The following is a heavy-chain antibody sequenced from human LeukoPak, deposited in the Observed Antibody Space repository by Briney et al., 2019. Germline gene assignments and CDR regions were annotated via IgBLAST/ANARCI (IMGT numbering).Heavy chain of an antibody. D-gene: IGHD6-13*01. J-gene: IGHJ6*03. Sequence: GGSLRLSCAASGFTFDDYAMHWVRQAPGKGLEWVSGISWNGGSTGYADSVKGRFTISRDNAKNSLYLQMNSLRAEDTAVYYCARVLEQQWALYYYYYMDVWGKGTTVTVSS. CDR2: ISWNGGST. CDR3: ARVLEQQWALYYYYYMDV. V-gene: IGHV3-20*04. CDR1: GFTFDDYA.